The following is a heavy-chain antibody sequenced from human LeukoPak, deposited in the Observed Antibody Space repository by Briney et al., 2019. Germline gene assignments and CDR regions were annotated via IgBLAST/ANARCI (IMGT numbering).Heavy chain of an antibody. Sequence: GGSLRLSCTASGFTFGDHAMSWVRQAPGKGLEWVGFIRRKTYGGTTEYAASVKGRFTISRDDSKSIAYLQMNSLKTEDTAVYYRTRGPIQQWLYYGMDVWGQGTTVTVSS. CDR2: IRRKTYGGTT. D-gene: IGHD5-18*01. CDR1: GFTFGDHA. V-gene: IGHV3-49*04. CDR3: TRGPIQQWLYYGMDV. J-gene: IGHJ6*02.